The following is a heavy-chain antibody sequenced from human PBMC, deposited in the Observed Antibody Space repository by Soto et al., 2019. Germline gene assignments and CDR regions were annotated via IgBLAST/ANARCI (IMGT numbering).Heavy chain of an antibody. CDR2: IYWDDDK. J-gene: IGHJ4*02. D-gene: IGHD3-3*01. Sequence: QITLKESGPTLVKPTQTLTLTCTFSGFSLSTSGVGVGWIRQPPGKALEWLALIYWDDDKRYSPSLKSRLTIPKDTSKXXVXLXXTNMDPVDTATYYCAHRSGGPLRFLEWLWDVAFDYWGQGILVTVSS. CDR1: GFSLSTSGVG. CDR3: AHRSGGPLRFLEWLWDVAFDY. V-gene: IGHV2-5*02.